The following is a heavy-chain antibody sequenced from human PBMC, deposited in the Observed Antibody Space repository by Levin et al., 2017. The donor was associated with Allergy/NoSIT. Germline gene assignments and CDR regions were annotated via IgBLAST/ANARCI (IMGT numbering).Heavy chain of an antibody. Sequence: LSQTLSLTCTVSGGSISSSSYYWGWIRQPPGKGLEWIASVYYSGSTYYNPSLKSRLTISVDTSKNQFSLKLRSVTAADTAVYYCARVDVEKFFYDSSGKPYGMDVWGQGTTVTVSS. CDR3: ARVDVEKFFYDSSGKPYGMDV. CDR1: GGSISSSSYY. CDR2: VYYSGST. J-gene: IGHJ6*02. V-gene: IGHV4-39*07. D-gene: IGHD3-22*01.